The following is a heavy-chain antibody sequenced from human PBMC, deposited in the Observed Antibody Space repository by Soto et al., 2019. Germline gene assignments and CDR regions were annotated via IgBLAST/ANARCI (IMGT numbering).Heavy chain of an antibody. V-gene: IGHV4-59*01. CDR1: GGSFSGYY. CDR2: IYYSGST. CDR3: ARQYSSGRDYDH. J-gene: IGHJ4*02. D-gene: IGHD6-19*01. Sequence: SETLSLTCAVYGGSFSGYYWSWIRQPPGKGLEWIGYIYYSGSTNYNPSLKSRVTISVDTSKNQFSLKLSSVTAADTAVYYCARQYSSGRDYDHWGQGTLVTVSS.